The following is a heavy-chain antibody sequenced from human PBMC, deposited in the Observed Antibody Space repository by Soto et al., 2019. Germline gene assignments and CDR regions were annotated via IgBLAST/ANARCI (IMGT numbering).Heavy chain of an antibody. J-gene: IGHJ4*02. CDR2: IWYDGSNK. Sequence: GGSLRLSCAASGFTFSSYGMHWVRQAPGKGLEWVAVIWYDGSNKYFADSVKGRFTISRDNSKNMLYLQMNSLRAEDTALYYCAMSASGWPGAYYFDYWGQGTLVTVSS. CDR3: AMSASGWPGAYYFDY. CDR1: GFTFSSYG. D-gene: IGHD6-19*01. V-gene: IGHV3-33*01.